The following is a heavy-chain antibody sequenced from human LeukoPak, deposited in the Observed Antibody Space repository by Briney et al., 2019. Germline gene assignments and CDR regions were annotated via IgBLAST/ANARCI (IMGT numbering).Heavy chain of an antibody. CDR1: GFTFSISA. CDR3: ARAGYYYDSSGYPSYYYYYMDV. J-gene: IGHJ6*03. Sequence: PGGSLRLSCAASGFTFSISAMSWVRQAPGKGLEWVSSISSSSSYIYYADSVKGRFTISRDNAKNSLYLQMNSLRAEDTAVYYCARAGYYYDSSGYPSYYYYYMDVWGKGTTATISS. V-gene: IGHV3-21*01. D-gene: IGHD3-22*01. CDR2: ISSSSSYI.